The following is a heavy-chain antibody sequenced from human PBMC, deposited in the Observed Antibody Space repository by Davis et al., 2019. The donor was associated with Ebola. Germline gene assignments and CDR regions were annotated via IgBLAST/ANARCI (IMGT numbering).Heavy chain of an antibody. CDR3: ARDSRSYSFDY. V-gene: IGHV3-72*01. Sequence: PGGSLRLSCAASGFSFSDHYMDWFRQAPGKGLEWVGRIRSKSASYTTEYAASVKGRFTVSRDDSQNSLYLQMNSLKSEDTAVYVCARDSRSYSFDYWGQGTLVTVSS. CDR2: IRSKSASYTT. J-gene: IGHJ4*02. CDR1: GFSFSDHY. D-gene: IGHD1-26*01.